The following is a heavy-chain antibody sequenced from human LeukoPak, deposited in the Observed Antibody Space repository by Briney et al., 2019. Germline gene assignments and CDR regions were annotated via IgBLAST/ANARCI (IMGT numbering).Heavy chain of an antibody. CDR3: ARGSYGPPYYYYYYMDV. V-gene: IGHV3-73*01. CDR1: GFTFSGSA. J-gene: IGHJ6*03. D-gene: IGHD5-18*01. CDR2: IRSKANSYAT. Sequence: GGSLKLSCAASGFTFSGSAMHWVRQASGKGLEWVGRIRSKANSYATAYAASVKGRFTISRDDSKNTAYLQMNSLKTEDTAVYYCARGSYGPPYYYYYYMDVWGKGTTVTVSS.